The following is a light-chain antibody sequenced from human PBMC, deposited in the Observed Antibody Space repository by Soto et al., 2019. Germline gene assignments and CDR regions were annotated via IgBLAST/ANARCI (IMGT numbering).Light chain of an antibody. J-gene: IGLJ2*01. CDR2: EGS. CDR1: SSDVGSYNL. Sequence: SALTQPASVSGSPGQSITISCTGTSSDVGSYNLVSWYQHHPGKAPKLMIYEGSKRPSGVSYRFSGSKSGNTASLTISGLQADDEADYYCCSYAGSSTLVFGGWTKLTVL. V-gene: IGLV2-23*01. CDR3: CSYAGSSTLV.